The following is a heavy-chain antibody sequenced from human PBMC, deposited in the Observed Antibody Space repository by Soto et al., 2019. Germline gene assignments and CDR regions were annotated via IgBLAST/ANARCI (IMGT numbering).Heavy chain of an antibody. D-gene: IGHD6-19*01. CDR3: ARVDADSSGWPRFDY. CDR2: IYYSGST. V-gene: IGHV4-59*01. J-gene: IGHJ4*02. CDR1: GGSISSYY. Sequence: SETLSLTCTVSGGSISSYYWSWIRQPPGKGLEWIGYIYYSGSTNYNPSLKSRVTISVDTSKNQFSLKLSSVTAADTAVYYCARVDADSSGWPRFDYCGQGTLVTVSS.